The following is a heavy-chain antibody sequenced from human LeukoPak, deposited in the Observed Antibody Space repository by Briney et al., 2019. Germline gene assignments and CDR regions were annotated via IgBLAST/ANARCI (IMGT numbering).Heavy chain of an antibody. CDR3: ARDLSGGGLDY. CDR2: ISNHAVRI. CDR1: GFTFTSYA. D-gene: IGHD3-10*01. Sequence: GGTLRLSCAASGFTFTSYAMHWVSDAPGKGLEYVSAISNHAVRIYYADSVKGRCTISRDNSKDTVYLQMGSLRPEDMAVYYCARDLSGGGLDYWGQGALVTVPS. V-gene: IGHV3-64*02. J-gene: IGHJ4*02.